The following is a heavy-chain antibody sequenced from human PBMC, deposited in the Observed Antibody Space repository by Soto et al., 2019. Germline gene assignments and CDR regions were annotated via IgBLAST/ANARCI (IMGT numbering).Heavy chain of an antibody. D-gene: IGHD3-3*01. V-gene: IGHV3-23*01. CDR3: AKVFVFTIREGFDY. Sequence: GGSLRLSCAASGFTFSSYAMSWVRQAPGKGLEWVSAITGSGNSTYYADSVKGRFTVSRDNSKNTLYLQMNSLRAEDTAVYYCAKVFVFTIREGFDYWGLGTLVTFSS. CDR2: ITGSGNST. CDR1: GFTFSSYA. J-gene: IGHJ4*02.